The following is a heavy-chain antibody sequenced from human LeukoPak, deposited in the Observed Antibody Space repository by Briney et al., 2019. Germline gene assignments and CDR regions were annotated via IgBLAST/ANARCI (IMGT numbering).Heavy chain of an antibody. D-gene: IGHD1-1*01. J-gene: IGHJ6*02. CDR2: FDPEDGET. CDR3: ASAPITTYYYYGMDV. V-gene: IGHV1-24*01. CDR1: GYTLTELS. Sequence: ASVKVSCKVSGYTLTELSMHWVRQAPGKGLEWMGGFDPEDGETIYAQKFQGRVTMTEDTSTDTAYMELRSLRSDDTAVYYCASAPITTYYYYGMDVWGQGTTVTVSS.